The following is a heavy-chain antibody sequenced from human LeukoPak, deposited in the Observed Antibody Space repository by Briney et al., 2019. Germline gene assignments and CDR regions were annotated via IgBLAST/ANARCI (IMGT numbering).Heavy chain of an antibody. CDR3: AKDSVPYYDFWSGYYTGMRGDYDY. V-gene: IGHV3-33*06. J-gene: IGHJ4*02. Sequence: GGSLRLSCAASGFTFSSYGMHWVRQAPGKGLEWVAVIWYDGSNKYYADSVKGRFTISRDNSKNTLYLQMNSLRAEDTAVYYCAKDSVPYYDFWSGYYTGMRGDYDYWGQGTLVTVSS. D-gene: IGHD3-3*01. CDR1: GFTFSSYG. CDR2: IWYDGSNK.